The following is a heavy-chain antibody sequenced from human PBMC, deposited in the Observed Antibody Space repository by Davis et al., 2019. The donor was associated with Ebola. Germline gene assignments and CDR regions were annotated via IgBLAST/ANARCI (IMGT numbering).Heavy chain of an antibody. CDR1: GFTFNNYA. CDR2: VKSNSDT. Sequence: GESLKISCATSGFTFNNYAMTWVRQAPGKGLEWVSVVKSNSDTYYADSVKGRFTISRDNSKNTLYLQMNSLRAEDTAVYYCAKDRPITMVQGVPFDYWGQGTLVTVSS. CDR3: AKDRPITMVQGVPFDY. D-gene: IGHD3-10*01. J-gene: IGHJ4*02. V-gene: IGHV3-23*01.